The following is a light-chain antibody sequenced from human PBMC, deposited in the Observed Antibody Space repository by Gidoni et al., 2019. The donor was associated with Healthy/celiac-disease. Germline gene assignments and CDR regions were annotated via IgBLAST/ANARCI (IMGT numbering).Light chain of an antibody. CDR1: QSISSY. CDR2: AAS. CDR3: QQSYSTSST. V-gene: IGKV1-39*01. Sequence: DIQMRQSPSSLSASVGDRVTITCRASQSISSYLNWYQQKPGKAPKLLIYAASSLQSGVPSRFSGSSSGTDSTLTISILQPEDFATYYCQQSYSTSSTFGPGTKVDIK. J-gene: IGKJ3*01.